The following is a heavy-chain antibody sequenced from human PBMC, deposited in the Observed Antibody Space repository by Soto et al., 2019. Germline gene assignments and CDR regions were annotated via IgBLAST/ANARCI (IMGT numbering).Heavy chain of an antibody. Sequence: GGSLRLSCAASGFTFSSYSMNWVRQAPGKGLEWVSSISSSSSYIYYADSVKGRFTISRDDAKNSLYLQMNSLRAEDTAVYYCAGLRFLEWLYADYYYYGMDVWGQGTTVTVSS. J-gene: IGHJ6*02. CDR1: GFTFSSYS. V-gene: IGHV3-21*01. CDR2: ISSSSSYI. D-gene: IGHD3-3*01. CDR3: AGLRFLEWLYADYYYYGMDV.